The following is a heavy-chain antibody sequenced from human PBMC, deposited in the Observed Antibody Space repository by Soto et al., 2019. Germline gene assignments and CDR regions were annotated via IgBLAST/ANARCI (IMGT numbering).Heavy chain of an antibody. CDR3: ARDCASSSGDNSYYYYGMDV. CDR1: GFTFSSYW. J-gene: IGHJ6*02. D-gene: IGHD6-6*01. CDR2: IKQDGSEK. V-gene: IGHV3-7*03. Sequence: SLRLSCAASGFTFSSYWMSWVRQAPGKGLEWVANIKQDGSEKYYVDSAKGRFTISRDNAKNSLYLQMNSLRAEDTAVYYCARDCASSSGDNSYYYYGMDVWGQGTTVTVSS.